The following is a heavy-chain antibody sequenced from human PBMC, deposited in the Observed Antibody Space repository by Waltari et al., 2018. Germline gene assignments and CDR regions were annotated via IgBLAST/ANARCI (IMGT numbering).Heavy chain of an antibody. CDR1: GGTFSSYA. CDR2: GHPHLGTA. V-gene: IGHV1-69*01. J-gene: IGHJ3*02. D-gene: IGHD3-22*01. Sequence: QVQLVQSGAEVKKPGSSVKVSCKASGGTFSSYAISWVRQAPGQGLEWMGGGHPHLGTANYGEKCQGRVTITADESTATAYMELSSLRTEDTDVYCCAREYLEGITMMDEAFDIWGQGTMVTVSS. CDR3: AREYLEGITMMDEAFDI.